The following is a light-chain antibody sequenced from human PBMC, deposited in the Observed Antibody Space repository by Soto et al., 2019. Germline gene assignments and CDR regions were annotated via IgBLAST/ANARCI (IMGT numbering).Light chain of an antibody. CDR2: GAS. Sequence: EIVLRQSPCTLSLFPSERATLSGRASQSVSSTYLAWYQQKPGQAPRLLIFGASSRATGIPDRFSGSGSGTDFTLTISRLEPEDFAVYYCQQYGSSPPTWTFGQGTKVDIK. J-gene: IGKJ1*01. V-gene: IGKV3-20*01. CDR3: QQYGSSPPTWT. CDR1: QSVSSTY.